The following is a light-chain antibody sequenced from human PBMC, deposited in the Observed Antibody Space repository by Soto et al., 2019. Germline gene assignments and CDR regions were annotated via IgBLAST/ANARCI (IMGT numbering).Light chain of an antibody. J-gene: IGKJ4*01. Sequence: IVMTQSPATLSVAPGERVTFSCRASQGISRKVAWYQHKPGQAPRLLISGASTGATGIPARFSCSGSGTEFTLSISSLQSEDCAIYYCQQYHTWPITFGGGTKVEIK. V-gene: IGKV3-15*01. CDR1: QGISRK. CDR3: QQYHTWPIT. CDR2: GAS.